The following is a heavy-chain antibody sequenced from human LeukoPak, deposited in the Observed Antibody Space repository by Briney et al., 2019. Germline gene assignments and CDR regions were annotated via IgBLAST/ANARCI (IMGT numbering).Heavy chain of an antibody. J-gene: IGHJ4*02. CDR3: ARSRYCATTSCRHFDY. CDR1: GYSFTSYW. Sequence: GESLKISCKGFGYSFTSYWIGWVRQMPGKGLEWMGIIYPADSDTRYSPSFQGQVTISADKSISTANLQWSSLKASDTAMYYCARSRYCATTSCRHFDYWGQGTLVTVSS. V-gene: IGHV5-51*01. CDR2: IYPADSDT. D-gene: IGHD2-2*01.